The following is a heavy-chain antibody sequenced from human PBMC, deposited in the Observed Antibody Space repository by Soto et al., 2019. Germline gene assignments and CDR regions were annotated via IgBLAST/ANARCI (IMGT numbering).Heavy chain of an antibody. CDR1: GFTVSTNY. D-gene: IGHD1-26*01. V-gene: IGHV3-66*01. CDR3: ATTGMGVTFYYYYYGMDV. J-gene: IGHJ6*02. Sequence: EVQLVESGGGLVQPGGSLRLSCAASGFTVSTNYMTWVRLAPGKGLEWVSVIFYGGSTYYADSVKGRFTISRDNSKNTLYLQTNSLRAEDTAVYYCATTGMGVTFYYYYYGMDVWGQGTTVTVSS. CDR2: IFYGGST.